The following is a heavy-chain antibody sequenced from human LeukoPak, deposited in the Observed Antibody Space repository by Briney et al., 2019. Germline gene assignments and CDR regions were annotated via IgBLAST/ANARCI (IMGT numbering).Heavy chain of an antibody. Sequence: PSETLSLTCTVSGGSISSSSYYWGWIRQPPGKGLEWIGSIYHSGSIYYNPSLKSRVTISVDTSKSQFSLNLSSVTAADTAFYYCATWDSSGWYYFDYWGQGTLVTVSS. CDR2: IYHSGSI. D-gene: IGHD6-19*01. J-gene: IGHJ4*02. V-gene: IGHV4-39*01. CDR3: ATWDSSGWYYFDY. CDR1: GGSISSSSYY.